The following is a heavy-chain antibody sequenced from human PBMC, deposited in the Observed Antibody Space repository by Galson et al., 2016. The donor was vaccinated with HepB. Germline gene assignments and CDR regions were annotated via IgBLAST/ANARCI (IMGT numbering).Heavy chain of an antibody. Sequence: SLRLSCAASGFTFNDYWMSWVRQAPGKGLEWVANVKQDGSEKSYVDSVKGRFTISRDNAKTSVYLQMNSLRAEDTAVYYCARERTGGFDVWGQGTMVTVSS. CDR2: VKQDGSEK. CDR1: GFTFNDYW. V-gene: IGHV3-7*01. D-gene: IGHD2-15*01. CDR3: ARERTGGFDV. J-gene: IGHJ3*01.